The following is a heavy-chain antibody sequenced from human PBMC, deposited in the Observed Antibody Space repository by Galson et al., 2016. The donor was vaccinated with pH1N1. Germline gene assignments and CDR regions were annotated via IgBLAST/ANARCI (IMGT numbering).Heavy chain of an antibody. CDR1: GGSISSNSYY. D-gene: IGHD5-18*01. CDR2: IYYSGST. J-gene: IGHJ4*02. V-gene: IGHV4-39*07. CDR3: ARDYVDTTMAPYFDY. Sequence: ETLSLTCTVSGGSISSNSYYWGWIRQPPGKGLEWIGSIYYSGSTYYNPSLKSRVTISVDTSKNQFSLKLNSVTAADTAVYYCARDYVDTTMAPYFDYWGQGTLVTVSS.